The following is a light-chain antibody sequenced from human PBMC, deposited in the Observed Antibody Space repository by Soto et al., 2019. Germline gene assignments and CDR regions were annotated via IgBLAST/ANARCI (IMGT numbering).Light chain of an antibody. CDR3: QQYGSSPWT. J-gene: IGKJ1*01. V-gene: IGKV3-20*01. Sequence: EIVLTPSPGTRSLSPGERATLSSSASQSVSSSYLAWYQQKPGQAPRLLIYGASSRATGIPDRFSGSGSGTDFTLTISRLEPEDFAVYYCQQYGSSPWTFGQGTKVDI. CDR2: GAS. CDR1: QSVSSSY.